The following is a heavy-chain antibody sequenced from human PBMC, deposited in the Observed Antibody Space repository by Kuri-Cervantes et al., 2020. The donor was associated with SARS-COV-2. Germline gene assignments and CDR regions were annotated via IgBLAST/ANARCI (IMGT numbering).Heavy chain of an antibody. CDR1: GYTFTGYY. J-gene: IGHJ5*02. Sequence: APVKVSCKASGYTFTGYYMHWVRQAPGQGLEWMGWINPNSGGTNYAQKFQGRVTMTRDTSISTAYMELSRLRSDDTAVYYRARGGTGILTWFDPWGQGTLVTVSS. CDR3: ARGGTGILTWFDP. V-gene: IGHV1-2*02. CDR2: INPNSGGT.